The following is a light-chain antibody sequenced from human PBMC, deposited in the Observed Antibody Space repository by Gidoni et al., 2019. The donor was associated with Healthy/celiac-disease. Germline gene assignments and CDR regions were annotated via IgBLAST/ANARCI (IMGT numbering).Light chain of an antibody. CDR2: AAS. Sequence: DIQRTQSPSSLSASVGDRVTITCRASQSISSYVNWYQQKPGKAPKLLIYAASSLQSGVPSRFSGSGSGTDFTLTISSLQPEDFATYYCQQSYSTPYTFGHGTKLEIK. CDR3: QQSYSTPYT. CDR1: QSISSY. V-gene: IGKV1-39*01. J-gene: IGKJ2*01.